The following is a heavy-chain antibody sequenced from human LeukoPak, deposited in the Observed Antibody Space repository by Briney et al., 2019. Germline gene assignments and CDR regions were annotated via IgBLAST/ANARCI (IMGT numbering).Heavy chain of an antibody. D-gene: IGHD1-26*01. CDR1: GFTFSSYA. V-gene: IGHV3-23*01. J-gene: IGHJ4*02. CDR3: AKDLVGIVGATTCFDY. Sequence: GGSLRLSCAASGFTFSSYAMSWVRQAPGKGLEWVSAISGSGGSTYYADSVKGRFTISRDNSKNTLYLQMNSLRAEDTAVYYCAKDLVGIVGATTCFDYWGQGTLVTVSS. CDR2: ISGSGGST.